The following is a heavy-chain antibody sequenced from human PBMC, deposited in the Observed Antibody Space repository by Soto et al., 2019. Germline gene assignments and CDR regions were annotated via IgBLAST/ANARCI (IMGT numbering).Heavy chain of an antibody. CDR2: ISIGGDKT. J-gene: IGHJ5*02. Sequence: EVQLLESGGDLIQPGGSLRLSCAASAFTFSSNSFTWVRQAPGKGLEYVSGISIGGDKTWHADSVKGRFTVSRDNSKNTVYLQMNSLRVDDTAVYYCAKWDGYGDHWGQGTLVTVSS. V-gene: IGHV3-23*01. CDR1: AFTFSSNS. D-gene: IGHD5-12*01. CDR3: AKWDGYGDH.